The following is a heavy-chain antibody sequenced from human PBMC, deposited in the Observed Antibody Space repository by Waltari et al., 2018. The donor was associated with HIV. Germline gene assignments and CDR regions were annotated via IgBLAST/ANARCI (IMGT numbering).Heavy chain of an antibody. J-gene: IGHJ4*02. CDR2: IKGDGSTR. CDR1: GFSVSNHW. V-gene: IGHV3-74*01. D-gene: IGHD3-9*01. Sequence: VQLVESGGGSIKSGGSLRLSCAASGFSVSNHWMEWVRQGPGKGLVCLGGIKGDGSTREYAEAVKGRFVSSRDNARNTVYLQVNSLRVEDTAVYYCARASHYFEFSTFDGDYYFDLWGRGTRVAVSS. CDR3: ARASHYFEFSTFDGDYYFDL.